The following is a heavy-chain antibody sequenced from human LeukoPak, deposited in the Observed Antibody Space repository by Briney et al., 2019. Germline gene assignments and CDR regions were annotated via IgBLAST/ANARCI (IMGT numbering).Heavy chain of an antibody. V-gene: IGHV3-23*01. CDR2: ISGSGGRT. CDR1: GSTSSNYE. Sequence: GGSLRLSCAASGSTSSNYEMNWVRQAPGQGLECVSAISGSGGRTYYADSVKGRFTISRDNSKNTLYLQMNSLRAEDTAVYYCAKDASNYDSSGYYYYWGQGTLVTVSS. D-gene: IGHD3-22*01. CDR3: AKDASNYDSSGYYYY. J-gene: IGHJ4*02.